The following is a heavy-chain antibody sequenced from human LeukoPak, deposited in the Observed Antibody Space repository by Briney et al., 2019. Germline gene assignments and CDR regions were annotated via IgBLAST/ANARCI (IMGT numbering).Heavy chain of an antibody. CDR3: ARLEYSISSGAFDF. V-gene: IGHV5-10-1*04. CDR1: GYSFTSYW. D-gene: IGHD6-6*01. J-gene: IGHJ3*01. Sequence: GESLKISCKGSGYSFTSYWITWVRQMPGKGLEWMGRIDPSDSYTNYSPSFQGQVTISADKSISTAYLQWSSLKASDTAIYYCARLEYSISSGAFDFWGQGTMVTVSS. CDR2: IDPSDSYT.